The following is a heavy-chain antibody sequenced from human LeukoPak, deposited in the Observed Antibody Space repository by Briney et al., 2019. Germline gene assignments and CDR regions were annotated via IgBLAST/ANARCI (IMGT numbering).Heavy chain of an antibody. CDR1: GYTFTGYY. CDR3: ARARLYCSGGSCFPFDY. J-gene: IGHJ4*02. Sequence: GASVKVSCKASGYTFTGYYMHWVRQAPGQGLEWMGWINPNSGGTNYAQKFQGRVTMTRDTSISTAYMELRSLRSDDTAVYYCARARLYCSGGSCFPFDYWGQGTLVTVSS. D-gene: IGHD2-15*01. CDR2: INPNSGGT. V-gene: IGHV1-2*02.